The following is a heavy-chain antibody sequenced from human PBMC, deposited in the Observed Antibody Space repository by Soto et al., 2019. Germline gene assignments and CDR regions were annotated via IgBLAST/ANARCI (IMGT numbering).Heavy chain of an antibody. Sequence: QVQLVESGGGVVQPGRSLRLSCAASGFTFSSYGMHWLRQAPGKGLEWVAVIWYDGSDKYYADSVKGRFTISRDNSKNTLYLQMNSLRAEDTAVYYCVSGYCSGGNCYRPFDYWGQGTLVTVSS. D-gene: IGHD2-15*01. CDR2: IWYDGSDK. CDR1: GFTFSSYG. V-gene: IGHV3-33*03. J-gene: IGHJ4*02. CDR3: VSGYCSGGNCYRPFDY.